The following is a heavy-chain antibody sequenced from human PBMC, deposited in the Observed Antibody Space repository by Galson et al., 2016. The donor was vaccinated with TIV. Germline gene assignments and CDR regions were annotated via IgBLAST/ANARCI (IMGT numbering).Heavy chain of an antibody. V-gene: IGHV2-5*02. D-gene: IGHD2-21*01. CDR1: GFSLSSNGVG. CDR3: AHRRPLTYYFDF. CDR2: TYWDDEK. J-gene: IGHJ4*02. Sequence: PALVKPTQTVTLTCTFSGFSLSSNGVGVGWIRQPPGKALEWLALTYWDDEKRYNPSLESRLSVIKDTPKNKVVLTLTNVDPVDTATYYCAHRRPLTYYFDFWGQGALVTVSS.